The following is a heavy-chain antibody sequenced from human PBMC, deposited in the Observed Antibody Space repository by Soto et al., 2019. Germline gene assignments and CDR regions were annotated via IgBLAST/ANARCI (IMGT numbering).Heavy chain of an antibody. CDR3: AKNGQPPYYYYGMDV. CDR1: GYTFSRYG. V-gene: IGHV1-18*01. D-gene: IGHD2-8*01. J-gene: IGHJ6*02. Sequence: QGQLVQSGPEAKKPGASVKVSCKASGYTFSRYGISWVRQAPGQGLEWMGWISGYNGDTKYAKQGQGRVTMTIDTSTYTAYMELRSLTSDDTAIYYCAKNGQPPYYYYGMDVWGQGTTVTVSS. CDR2: ISGYNGDT.